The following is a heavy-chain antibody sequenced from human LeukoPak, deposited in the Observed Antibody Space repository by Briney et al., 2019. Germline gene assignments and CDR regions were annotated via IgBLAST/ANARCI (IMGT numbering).Heavy chain of an antibody. V-gene: IGHV4-59*01. D-gene: IGHD6-13*01. CDR1: GGSISSYY. CDR3: ARDEGIAAAGTGGGFDY. J-gene: IGHJ4*02. CDR2: IYSSGST. Sequence: SETLSLTCIVSGGSISSYYWNWIRQPPGKGLEWIGYIYSSGSTKYNPSLKSRVTISVDTSKNQFSLKLSSVTAADTAVYYCARDEGIAAAGTGGGFDYWGQGTLVTVSS.